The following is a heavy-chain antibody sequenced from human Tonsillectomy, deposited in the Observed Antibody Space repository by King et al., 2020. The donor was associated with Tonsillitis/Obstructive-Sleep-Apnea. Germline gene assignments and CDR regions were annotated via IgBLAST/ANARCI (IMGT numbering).Heavy chain of an antibody. CDR3: ARDLEAWTEYSSSYFDY. CDR2: ISYDGRNT. CDR1: GFTFSSYN. J-gene: IGHJ4*02. Sequence: VQLVESGGGVVQPGRSLRLSCAASGFTFSSYNMHWVRQAPGNGLEWVAVISYDGRNTYYADSVKGQFSISRDDSKNTLHLQMNSLRAEDTAVYYCARDLEAWTEYSSSYFDYWGQGTLVTVSS. V-gene: IGHV3-30*01. D-gene: IGHD6-6*01.